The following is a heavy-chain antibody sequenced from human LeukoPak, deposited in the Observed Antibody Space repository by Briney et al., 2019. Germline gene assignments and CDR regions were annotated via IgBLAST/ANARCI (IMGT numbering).Heavy chain of an antibody. Sequence: PGGSLRLSCAASGFTFSSYEMNWVRQAPGKGLEWVSYISSSGSTTYYADSVKGRFTISRDNSKNTLYLQMNSLRAEDTAVYYCAKRGKIVVVPAATTHPYYFDYWGQGTLVTVSS. CDR3: AKRGKIVVVPAATTHPYYFDY. CDR2: ISSSGSTT. V-gene: IGHV3-48*03. J-gene: IGHJ4*02. D-gene: IGHD2-2*01. CDR1: GFTFSSYE.